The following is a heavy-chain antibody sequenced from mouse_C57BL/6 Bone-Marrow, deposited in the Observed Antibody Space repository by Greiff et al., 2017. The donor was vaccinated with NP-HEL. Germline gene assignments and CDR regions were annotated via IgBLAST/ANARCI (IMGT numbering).Heavy chain of an antibody. CDR2: ISNLAYSI. CDR1: GFTFSDYG. CDR3: ARQELDGYYGNWYFDV. Sequence: EVQGVESGGGLVQPGGSLKLSCAASGFTFSDYGMAWVRQAPRKGPEWVAFISNLAYSIYYADTVTGRFTISRENAKNTLYLEMSSLRSEDTAMYYCARQELDGYYGNWYFDVWGTGTTVTVSS. V-gene: IGHV5-15*01. J-gene: IGHJ1*03. D-gene: IGHD2-3*01.